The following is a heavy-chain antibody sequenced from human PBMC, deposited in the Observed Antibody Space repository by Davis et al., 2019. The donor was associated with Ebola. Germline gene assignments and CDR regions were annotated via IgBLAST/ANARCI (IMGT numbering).Heavy chain of an antibody. CDR2: ISGSGDYI. CDR1: GFMFSFHR. CDR3: AKPLLGYCSGGSCYSSDWFDP. D-gene: IGHD2-15*01. Sequence: GESLKISCAASGFMFSFHRMNWVRQAPGKGLEWVSSISGSGDYIYYADSVKGRFTISRDNAKNSLHMQMNSLRAEDTAVYYCAKPLLGYCSGGSCYSSDWFDPWGQGTLVTVSS. V-gene: IGHV3-21*01. J-gene: IGHJ5*02.